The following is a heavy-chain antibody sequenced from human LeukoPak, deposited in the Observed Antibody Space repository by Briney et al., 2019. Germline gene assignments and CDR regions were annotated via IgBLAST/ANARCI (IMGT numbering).Heavy chain of an antibody. CDR2: IYHSGST. CDR1: GYSISSGYY. V-gene: IGHV4-38-2*02. J-gene: IGHJ6*03. Sequence: SETLSLTCTVSGYSISSGYYWGWIRQPPGKGLEWIGSIYHSGSTYYNPSLKSRVTMSVDTSKNQFSLKLSSVTAADTAVYYCARGDYYYYYMDVWGKGTTVTISS. CDR3: ARGDYYYYYMDV.